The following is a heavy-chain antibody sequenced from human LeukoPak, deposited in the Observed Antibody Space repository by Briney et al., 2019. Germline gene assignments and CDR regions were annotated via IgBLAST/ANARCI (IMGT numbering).Heavy chain of an antibody. V-gene: IGHV3-48*02. CDR2: ISSSSTI. D-gene: IGHD1-20*01. J-gene: IGHJ4*02. CDR3: ARDRGHNWNDVGYFDY. CDR1: GFTFSSYS. Sequence: PGGSLRLSCAASGFTFSSYSMNWVRQAPGKGLEWVSYISSSSTIYYADSVKGRFTISRDNAKNSLYLQMNSLRDEDTAVYYCARDRGHNWNDVGYFDYWGQGTLVTVSS.